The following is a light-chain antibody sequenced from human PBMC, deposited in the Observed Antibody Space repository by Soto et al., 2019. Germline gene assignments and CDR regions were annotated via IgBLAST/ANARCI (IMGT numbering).Light chain of an antibody. CDR3: TSYTTSNTPL. CDR2: EVT. Sequence: QSALTQPASVSGSPGQSITISCTVGAYSYVSWLQQHPGKAPKLMIYEVTNRPSGVSNRFSGSKSGNTASLTISGLQADDEADYYCTSYTTSNTPLFGTGIKLTVL. CDR1: GAYSY. J-gene: IGLJ2*01. V-gene: IGLV2-14*01.